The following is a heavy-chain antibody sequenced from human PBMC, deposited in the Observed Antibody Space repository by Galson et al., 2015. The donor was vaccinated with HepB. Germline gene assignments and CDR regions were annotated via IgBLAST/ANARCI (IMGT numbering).Heavy chain of an antibody. Sequence: QAPGKGLEWVSLISAGGGETRYADSVKGRFTVSRDNFKNTLYLQMDSLRAEDTAIYYCAKSFYGGSYYFDSWGRGTLVTVSS. CDR2: ISAGGGET. J-gene: IGHJ4*02. CDR3: AKSFYGGSYYFDS. D-gene: IGHD1-26*01. V-gene: IGHV3-23*01.